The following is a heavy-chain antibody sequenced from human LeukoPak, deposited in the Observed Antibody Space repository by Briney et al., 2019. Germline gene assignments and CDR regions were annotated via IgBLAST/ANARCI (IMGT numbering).Heavy chain of an antibody. CDR3: AREDSTGYSSLDY. J-gene: IGHJ4*02. CDR1: GYTFTGYS. V-gene: IGHV1-2*02. Sequence: ASVKVSCKASGYTFTGYSIHWVRQAPGQGPEWMGWINLKSGGTNYAQKFQARVTMTRETSISTAYMELSRLRSDDTAVYYCAREDSTGYSSLDYWGQGTLVTVSS. CDR2: INLKSGGT. D-gene: IGHD3-22*01.